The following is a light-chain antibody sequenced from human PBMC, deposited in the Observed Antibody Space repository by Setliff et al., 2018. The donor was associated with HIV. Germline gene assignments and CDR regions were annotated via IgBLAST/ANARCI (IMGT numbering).Light chain of an antibody. Sequence: QSALTQPASVSGSPGQSITISCTGTSSDLGSYHLVSWYQHHPGKAPKLMIYEGSQRPSGVSTRFSGSTSGDTASLTIAGLQAEDEADYYCCSYVAGSHYVFGTGTK. CDR3: CSYVAGSHYV. J-gene: IGLJ1*01. CDR1: SSDLGSYHL. CDR2: EGS. V-gene: IGLV2-23*01.